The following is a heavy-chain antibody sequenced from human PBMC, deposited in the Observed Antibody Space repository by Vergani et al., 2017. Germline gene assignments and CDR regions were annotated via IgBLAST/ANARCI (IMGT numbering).Heavy chain of an antibody. V-gene: IGHV5-51*01. Sequence: EVQLVQSGAEVKKPGESLKISCKGSGYSFTSYWIGWVRQMPGKGLEWMGIIYPGDSDTRYSPSFQGQVTISADKSISTAYLQWSSLNASDTAMYYWARRKNDILTGYDTDNWFDPWGQGTLVTVSS. CDR2: IYPGDSDT. CDR3: ARRKNDILTGYDTDNWFDP. D-gene: IGHD3-9*01. CDR1: GYSFTSYW. J-gene: IGHJ5*02.